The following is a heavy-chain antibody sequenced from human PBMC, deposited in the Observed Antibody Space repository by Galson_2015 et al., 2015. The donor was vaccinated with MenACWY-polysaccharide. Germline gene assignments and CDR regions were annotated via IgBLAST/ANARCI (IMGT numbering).Heavy chain of an antibody. J-gene: IGHJ4*02. D-gene: IGHD6-13*01. CDR2: SGSGGGL. Sequence: SLRLSCAASGFSFSANGMSWVRQAPGRGLEWVSGSGSGGGLYYADSVKGRFTVSRDNSKNTLYLQMNNLRAEDTAVYYCAKVGPRSSWTMGIDCWRQGTLVTVSS. V-gene: IGHV3-23*01. CDR1: GFSFSANG. CDR3: AKVGPRSSWTMGIDC.